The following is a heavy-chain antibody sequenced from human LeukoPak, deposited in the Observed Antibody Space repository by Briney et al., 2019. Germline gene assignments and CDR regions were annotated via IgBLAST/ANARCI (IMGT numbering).Heavy chain of an antibody. CDR2: INPNSGGT. J-gene: IGHJ6*03. Sequence: EASVKVSCKASGYTFTGYYMHWVRQAPGQGLEWMGWINPNSGGTNYAQKFQGRVTMTRDTSISTAYMELSRLRSDDTAVYYCAREGYQLPHYYMDVWGKGTTVTVSS. V-gene: IGHV1-2*02. CDR1: GYTFTGYY. D-gene: IGHD2-2*01. CDR3: AREGYQLPHYYMDV.